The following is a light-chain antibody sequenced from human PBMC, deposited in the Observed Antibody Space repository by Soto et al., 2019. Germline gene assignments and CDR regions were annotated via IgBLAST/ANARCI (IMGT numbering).Light chain of an antibody. CDR2: DVN. CDR3: CSYAGGNTYV. Sequence: QSVLTQPASVSGSPGQSITISCTGTTSDVGGYNYVTWYQQYPGQAPKIIIYDVNRRPPGVSDRFSGSKSGNTASLTVSDLQAEDEADYYCCSYAGGNTYVFGTGTKVTV. CDR1: TSDVGGYNY. J-gene: IGLJ1*01. V-gene: IGLV2-14*03.